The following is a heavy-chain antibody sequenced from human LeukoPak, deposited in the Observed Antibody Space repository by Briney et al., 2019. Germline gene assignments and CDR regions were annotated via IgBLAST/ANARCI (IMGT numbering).Heavy chain of an antibody. Sequence: SETLSLTCTVSGGSISSYYWSWLRQPAGKGLEWIGRIYTSGSTNYNPSLKSRVTMSVDTSKNQFSLKLSSVTAADTAVYYCARVALGYCSGGSCYEVGYDYWGQGTLVTVSS. CDR1: GGSISSYY. CDR3: ARVALGYCSGGSCYEVGYDY. V-gene: IGHV4-4*07. D-gene: IGHD2-15*01. J-gene: IGHJ4*02. CDR2: IYTSGST.